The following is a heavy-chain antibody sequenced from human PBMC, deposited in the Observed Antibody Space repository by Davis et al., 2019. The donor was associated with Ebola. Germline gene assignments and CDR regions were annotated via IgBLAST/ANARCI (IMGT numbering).Heavy chain of an antibody. J-gene: IGHJ4*02. D-gene: IGHD6-19*01. CDR3: ARTSGWLPDY. V-gene: IGHV4-39*01. CDR2: IYYIGST. CDR1: GGSISSYY. Sequence: MPSETLSLTCTVSGGSISSYYWGWIRQPPGKGLEWIGSIYYIGSTYYNPSLKSRVTISVDTSKNQFSLKLSSVTAADTAVYYCARTSGWLPDYWGQGTLVTVSS.